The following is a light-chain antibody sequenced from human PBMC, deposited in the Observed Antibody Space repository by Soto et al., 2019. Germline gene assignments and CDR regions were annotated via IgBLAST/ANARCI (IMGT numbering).Light chain of an antibody. V-gene: IGKV1-5*03. J-gene: IGKJ3*01. CDR3: QHYSSYPPGP. CDR2: KAS. Sequence: DIQMTQAPSTLSASVGDRDTIICRASQSVSSWLAWYQQKPGKAPKLLIYKASSLERGVPSRFSGSGSGTGFTLTISRLQTDDFATYCCQHYSSYPPGPFGPGTNVDIK. CDR1: QSVSSW.